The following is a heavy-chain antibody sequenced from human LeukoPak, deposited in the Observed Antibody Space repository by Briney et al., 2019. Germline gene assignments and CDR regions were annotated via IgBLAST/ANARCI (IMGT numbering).Heavy chain of an antibody. V-gene: IGHV1-18*01. CDR1: GYTFTSYG. J-gene: IGHJ5*02. CDR3: ARVKQQRWFDP. D-gene: IGHD6-13*01. CDR2: ISAYNGNT. Sequence: EASVRVSCKASGYTFTSYGISWVRQAPGQGLEWMGWISAYNGNTNYAQKLQGRVTMTTDTSTSTAYMELRSLRSDDTAVYYCARVKQQRWFDPWGQGTLVTVSS.